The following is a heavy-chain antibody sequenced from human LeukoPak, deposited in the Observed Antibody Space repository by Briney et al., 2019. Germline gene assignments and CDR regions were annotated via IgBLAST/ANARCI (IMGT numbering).Heavy chain of an antibody. Sequence: GGSLRLSCAASGFTVSNYYMSWVRQAPGKGLEWVSYISSSSSTIYYADSVKGRFTISRDNAKNSLYLQMNSLRDEDTAVYYCSRYFGLGLGMDVWGQGTTVTVSS. D-gene: IGHD2/OR15-2a*01. CDR2: ISSSSSTI. CDR3: SRYFGLGLGMDV. CDR1: GFTVSNYY. V-gene: IGHV3-48*02. J-gene: IGHJ6*02.